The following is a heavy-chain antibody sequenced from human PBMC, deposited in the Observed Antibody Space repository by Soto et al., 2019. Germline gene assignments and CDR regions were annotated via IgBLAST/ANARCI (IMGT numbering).Heavy chain of an antibody. CDR2: IYYSGST. V-gene: IGHV4-30-4*01. CDR1: GGSISSGDYY. CDR3: ARGGIVVVPARGWFDP. D-gene: IGHD2-2*01. Sequence: SETLSLTCTVSGGSISSGDYYWSWIRQPPGKGLEWIGYIYYSGSTYYNPSLKSRVTISVDTSKNQFSLKLSSVTAADTAVYYCARGGIVVVPARGWFDPWGQGTLVTVSS. J-gene: IGHJ5*02.